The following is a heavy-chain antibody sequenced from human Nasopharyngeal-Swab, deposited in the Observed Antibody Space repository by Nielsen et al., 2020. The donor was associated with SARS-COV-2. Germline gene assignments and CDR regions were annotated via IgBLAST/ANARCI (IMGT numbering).Heavy chain of an antibody. V-gene: IGHV4-34*01. D-gene: IGHD3-3*01. J-gene: IGHJ6*03. CDR3: ARAIFGVVIIFNYYYMDV. Sequence: RQAPGKGLEWIGEISHSGSTNYNPSLKSRVTISVDTSKNQFSLKLGSVTAADTAVYYCARAIFGVVIIFNYYYMDVWGKGTTVTVSS. CDR2: ISHSGST.